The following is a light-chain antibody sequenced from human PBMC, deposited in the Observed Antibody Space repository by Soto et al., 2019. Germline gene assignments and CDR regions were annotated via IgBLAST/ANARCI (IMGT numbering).Light chain of an antibody. CDR1: QDIKNF. CDR3: PQYDALPYT. J-gene: IGKJ2*01. V-gene: IGKV1-33*01. Sequence: DIQLTQSPSSLSASVGDRVTITCQASQDIKNFLNWYQQKPGKAPKLLIYDGSSLETGVPSRFSGSGSGTDFTFAISSLQPEDIATYYCPQYDALPYTFVQGTKLEI. CDR2: DGS.